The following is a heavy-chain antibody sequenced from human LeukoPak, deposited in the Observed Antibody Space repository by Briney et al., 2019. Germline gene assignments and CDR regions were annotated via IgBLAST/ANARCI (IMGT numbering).Heavy chain of an antibody. CDR3: ARGHMVRGVVTDY. V-gene: IGHV1-2*02. CDR1: GYTFTGYY. Sequence: ASVKVSCKASGYTFTGYYMHWVRQAPGQGLEWMGWINPNSGGTNYAQKFQGRVTMTRNTSISTAYMELSRLRSDDTAVYYCARGHMVRGVVTDYWGQGTLVTVSS. J-gene: IGHJ4*02. D-gene: IGHD3-10*01. CDR2: INPNSGGT.